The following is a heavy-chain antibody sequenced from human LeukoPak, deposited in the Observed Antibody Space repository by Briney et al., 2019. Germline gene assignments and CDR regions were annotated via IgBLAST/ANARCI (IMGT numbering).Heavy chain of an antibody. CDR2: LYSGGTT. D-gene: IGHD5-12*01. CDR1: GFTVSSNY. V-gene: IGHV3-66*01. Sequence: GXXLRLSCAASGFTVSSNYMSWVRQAPGKGLEWVSLLYSGGTTYYADSVKGRFTISRDNAKNSLYLQMNSLRAEDTAVYYCARGRRYSGYEFDYWGQGTLVTVSS. CDR3: ARGRRYSGYEFDY. J-gene: IGHJ4*02.